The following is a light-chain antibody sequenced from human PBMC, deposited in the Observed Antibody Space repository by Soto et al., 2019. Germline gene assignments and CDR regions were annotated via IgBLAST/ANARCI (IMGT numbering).Light chain of an antibody. CDR2: AAS. Sequence: DIRLTQSPSSLSASVGDRVTITCRASQSISSNLNWYQQKPGKAPKLLIYAASTLQSGVPSRFSGSGSGTDFTLTISSLQPEDFATYYCQQSYSTQTFGQGTKVDI. CDR3: QQSYSTQT. V-gene: IGKV1-39*01. J-gene: IGKJ1*01. CDR1: QSISSN.